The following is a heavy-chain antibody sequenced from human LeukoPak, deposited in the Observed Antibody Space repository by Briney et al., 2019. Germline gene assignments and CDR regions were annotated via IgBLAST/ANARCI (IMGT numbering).Heavy chain of an antibody. J-gene: IGHJ4*02. CDR3: ARAQWPDY. D-gene: IGHD6-19*01. CDR1: GFTFSSYG. CDR2: ISYDGSSK. V-gene: IGHV3-30*03. Sequence: HPGRSLRLSCAASGFTFSSYGMHWVRQAPGKGLEWVAVISYDGSSKYYADSVKGRFTISRDNSKNTLYLQVNSLRAEDTAVYYCARAQWPDYWGQGTLVTVSS.